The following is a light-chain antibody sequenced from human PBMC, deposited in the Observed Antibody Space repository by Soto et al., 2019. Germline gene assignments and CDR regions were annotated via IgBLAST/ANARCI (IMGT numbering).Light chain of an antibody. J-gene: IGKJ2*01. CDR2: RAS. CDR1: QSVSTIY. V-gene: IGKV3-20*01. Sequence: EIVLTQSPGTLSLSPGERATLSCRASQSVSTIYLAWYQQKPGQAPRLLIYRASSRAAGIPDRFSGSGSGTDFTLTISRLEPEDFAVYYCHQYGGSPPFTFGQGTQLETK. CDR3: HQYGGSPPFT.